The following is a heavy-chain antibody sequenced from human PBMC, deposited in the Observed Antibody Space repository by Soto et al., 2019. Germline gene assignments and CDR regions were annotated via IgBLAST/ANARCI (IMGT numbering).Heavy chain of an antibody. D-gene: IGHD3-22*01. CDR2: ISAYNGNT. J-gene: IGHJ4*02. V-gene: IGHV1-18*01. Sequence: GASVKVSCKASGYTFTSYGISWVRQAPGQGLEWMGWISAYNGNTNCAQKLQGRVTMTTDTSTSTAYMELRSLRSDDTAVYYCARGGAFYDSSGYSLMAYWGQGTLVTVSS. CDR1: GYTFTSYG. CDR3: ARGGAFYDSSGYSLMAY.